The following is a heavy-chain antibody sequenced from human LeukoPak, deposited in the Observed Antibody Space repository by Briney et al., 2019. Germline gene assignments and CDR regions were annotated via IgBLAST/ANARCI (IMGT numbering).Heavy chain of an antibody. CDR1: GGSFSGYY. Sequence: PSETLSLTCAVYGGSFSGYYWSWIRQPPGKGLEWIGEINHSGSTNYNPSLKSRVTISVDTSKNQFSLKLSSVTAADTAVYYCARATRGSSDIWGQGTMVTVSS. D-gene: IGHD2-15*01. CDR3: ARATRGSSDI. J-gene: IGHJ3*02. CDR2: INHSGST. V-gene: IGHV4-34*01.